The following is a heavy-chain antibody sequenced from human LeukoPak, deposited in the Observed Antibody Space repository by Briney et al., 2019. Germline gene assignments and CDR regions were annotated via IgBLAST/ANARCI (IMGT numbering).Heavy chain of an antibody. CDR2: INSDGSRT. J-gene: IGHJ4*02. V-gene: IGHV3-74*01. D-gene: IGHD3-10*01. CDR1: GFTFNSYW. Sequence: GSLRLSCAASGFTFNSYWMHWVRQVPGKGLVWVSRINSDGSRTNYVDSAKGRLTISRDNAKNTLFLQMNSLGAEDSAVYYCARGNFYSGSGSSPLDYWGQGTLVTVSS. CDR3: ARGNFYSGSGSSPLDY.